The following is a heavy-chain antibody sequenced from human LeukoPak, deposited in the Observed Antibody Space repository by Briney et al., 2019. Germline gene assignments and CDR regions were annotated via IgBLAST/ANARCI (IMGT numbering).Heavy chain of an antibody. Sequence: ASVKVSCKASGYTFTGYYMHWVRQAPGQGLEWMGWINPNSGGTSYAQRFQGWVTMTRDTSISTAYMELSRLRSDDTAVYYCARDTPAVAGGGGTNWFDPWGQGTLVTSPQ. CDR1: GYTFTGYY. CDR2: INPNSGGT. D-gene: IGHD6-19*01. V-gene: IGHV1-2*04. CDR3: ARDTPAVAGGGGTNWFDP. J-gene: IGHJ5*02.